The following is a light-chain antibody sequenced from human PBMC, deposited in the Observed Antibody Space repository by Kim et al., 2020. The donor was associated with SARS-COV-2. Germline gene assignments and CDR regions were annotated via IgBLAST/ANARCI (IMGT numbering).Light chain of an antibody. V-gene: IGLV2-14*03. CDR3: SSYTSSVTLV. J-gene: IGLJ2*01. CDR1: SSDVGGYNY. CDR2: DVN. Sequence: GQSIPISCTGTSSDVGGYNYVAWYQQHPGKAPQLIIYDVNKWPSGVSNRFSGSKSGNTASLTISGLQVEDEADYYCSSYTSSVTLVFGGGTQLTVL.